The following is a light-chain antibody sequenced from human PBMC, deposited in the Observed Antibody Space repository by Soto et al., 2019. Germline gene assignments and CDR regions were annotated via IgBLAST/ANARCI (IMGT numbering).Light chain of an antibody. Sequence: QSALSRPPSASGTPGQTVIISCSGSRSDIGSNFVNWYQHLPGTAPKLLIYNSNQRPSGVPDRFSGSKSGTSASLAISGLQSEDEADYYCAAWDDSLTGPVFGTGTKVTVL. J-gene: IGLJ1*01. CDR2: NSN. V-gene: IGLV1-44*01. CDR3: AAWDDSLTGPV. CDR1: RSDIGSNF.